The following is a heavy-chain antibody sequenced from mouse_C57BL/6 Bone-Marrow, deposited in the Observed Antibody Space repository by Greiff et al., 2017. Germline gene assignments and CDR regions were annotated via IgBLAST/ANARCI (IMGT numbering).Heavy chain of an antibody. CDR3: ARGDYYGSSYRYYAMDY. V-gene: IGHV5-12*01. CDR2: ISNGGGST. J-gene: IGHJ4*01. D-gene: IGHD1-1*01. CDR1: GFTFSDYY. Sequence: EVQRVESGGGLVQPGGSLKLSCAASGFTFSDYYMYWVRQTPEKRLEWVAYISNGGGSTYYPDTVKGRFTISRDNAKNTLYLQMSRLKSEDTAMYYCARGDYYGSSYRYYAMDYWGQGTSVTVSS.